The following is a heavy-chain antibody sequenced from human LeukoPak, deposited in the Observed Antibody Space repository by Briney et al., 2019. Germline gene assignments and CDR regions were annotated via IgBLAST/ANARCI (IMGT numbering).Heavy chain of an antibody. D-gene: IGHD4-23*01. CDR3: ATWLTVVYAFDI. Sequence: TSETLSLTCTVSGGSISSYYWNWLRQPPGKGLEWIGYIDNSGSTNYNPSLKSRVTISADTSKNQFSLRLSSVTAADTASYYCATWLTVVYAFDIWGQGTMVTVSS. J-gene: IGHJ3*02. CDR2: IDNSGST. CDR1: GGSISSYY. V-gene: IGHV4-59*01.